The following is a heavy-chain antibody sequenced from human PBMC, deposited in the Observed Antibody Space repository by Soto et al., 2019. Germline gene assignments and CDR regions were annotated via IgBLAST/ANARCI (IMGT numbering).Heavy chain of an antibody. CDR3: TXGLFGNTRGMDV. Sequence: EVQLVESGGGLAKPGGSLRLSCAGSGFTFSNPWMNWVRQAPGKGLEWVGLIRSKNHGGTTEYAAPVKGRXXXSXDDSXXXXXXXXXXXXXXXXAXYYCTXGLFGNTRGMDVWGLGTTVAVSS. CDR2: IRSKNHGGTT. D-gene: IGHD3-10*02. CDR1: GFTFSNPW. V-gene: IGHV3-15*07. J-gene: IGHJ6*02.